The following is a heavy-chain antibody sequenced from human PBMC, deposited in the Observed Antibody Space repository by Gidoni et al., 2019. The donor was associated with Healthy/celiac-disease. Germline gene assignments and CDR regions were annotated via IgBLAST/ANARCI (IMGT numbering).Heavy chain of an antibody. CDR1: GGSLSSYY. CDR2: IDYSGST. CDR3: ARHEPNYDFWSGPIDY. J-gene: IGHJ4*02. Sequence: QVQLQESGPGLVKPSETLSLTCTVSGGSLSSYYWRWIRPPPGKGREWIGYIDYSGSTHYHPSLKSRVTISVDTSKTQCSLKLSSVTAADTAVYYCARHEPNYDFWSGPIDYWGQGTLVTVSS. D-gene: IGHD3-3*01. V-gene: IGHV4-59*08.